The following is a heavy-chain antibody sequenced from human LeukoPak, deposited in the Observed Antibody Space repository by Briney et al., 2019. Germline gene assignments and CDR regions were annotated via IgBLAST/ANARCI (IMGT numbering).Heavy chain of an antibody. Sequence: PGRSLRLSCAASGFTFSSYAMHWVRQAPGKGLEWVAVISYDGSNKYYADSVKGRFTISRDNSKNTLYLQMNSLRAEDTAVYYCAREAPLLYSSSWYMGFYYFDYWGQGTLVTVSS. D-gene: IGHD6-13*01. V-gene: IGHV3-30*01. CDR1: GFTFSSYA. CDR3: AREAPLLYSSSWYMGFYYFDY. CDR2: ISYDGSNK. J-gene: IGHJ4*02.